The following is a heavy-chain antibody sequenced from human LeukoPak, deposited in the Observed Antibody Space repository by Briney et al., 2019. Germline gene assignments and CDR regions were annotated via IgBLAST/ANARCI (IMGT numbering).Heavy chain of an antibody. CDR2: IYYSGST. CDR3: ARVGFREPAFDY. D-gene: IGHD3-10*01. J-gene: IGHJ4*02. CDR1: GGSISSYY. Sequence: SETLSLTCTVSGGSISSYYWSWIRQPPGKGLEWIGYIYYSGSTNYNPSLKSRVTISVDTSKNQFSLKLSSVTAADTAVYYCARVGFREPAFDYWGQGTLVTSPQ. V-gene: IGHV4-59*01.